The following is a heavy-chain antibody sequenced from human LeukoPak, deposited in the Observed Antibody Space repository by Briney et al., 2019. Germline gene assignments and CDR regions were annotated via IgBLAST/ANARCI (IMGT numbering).Heavy chain of an antibody. Sequence: GGSLRLSCAASGFTFSSYEMNWVRQAPGKGLEWVSYISSSGSTIYYADSVKGRFTISRDNAKNSLSLQMNSLRAEDTAIYYCVRGNTFFIYWGQGTLVTVSS. CDR2: ISSSGSTI. J-gene: IGHJ4*02. CDR1: GFTFSSYE. D-gene: IGHD3-3*02. CDR3: VRGNTFFIY. V-gene: IGHV3-48*03.